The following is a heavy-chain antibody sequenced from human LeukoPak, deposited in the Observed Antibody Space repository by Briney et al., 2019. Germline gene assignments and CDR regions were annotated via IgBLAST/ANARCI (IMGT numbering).Heavy chain of an antibody. CDR3: VRQGGYSHGSVLGH. CDR1: GGSVSSSNSY. Sequence: SETLSLTCTVSGGSVSSSNSYWGWIRQPPGKGLEWIGSTYYRGSTEYNPSLKSRVTISADTSKNQFSLKLSSVTAADTAVYYCVRQGGYSHGSVLGHWGQGTLVTVSS. J-gene: IGHJ4*02. CDR2: TYYRGST. D-gene: IGHD5-18*01. V-gene: IGHV4-39*01.